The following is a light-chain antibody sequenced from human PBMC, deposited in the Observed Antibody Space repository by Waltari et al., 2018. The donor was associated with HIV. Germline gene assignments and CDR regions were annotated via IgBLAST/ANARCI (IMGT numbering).Light chain of an antibody. J-gene: IGLJ2*01. CDR2: DVT. CDR1: SSDVGAYNY. CDR3: ASHAGSKDV. Sequence: QSALTQPPSASGSPGQSVTISCTGTSSDVGAYNYVPWFQQHPGKAPKLMIYDVTKRPSGVPDRFSCSKSGNTASLTVSGLQAEDEADYYCASHAGSKDVFGGGTRLTVL. V-gene: IGLV2-8*01.